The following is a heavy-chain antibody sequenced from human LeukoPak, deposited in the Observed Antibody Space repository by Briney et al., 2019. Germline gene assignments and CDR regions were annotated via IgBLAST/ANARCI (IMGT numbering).Heavy chain of an antibody. J-gene: IGHJ6*03. V-gene: IGHV1-18*01. CDR2: ISAYNGNT. CDR3: ARVRNYYYYYYMDV. CDR1: GYTFTSYG. Sequence: ASVKVSCKASGYTFTSYGISWVRQAPGQGLEWMGWISAYNGNTNYAQKLQGRVTMTTDTSTSTAYMELRSLRSDDTAVYYCARVRNYYYYYYMDVWGKGTTVTVSS.